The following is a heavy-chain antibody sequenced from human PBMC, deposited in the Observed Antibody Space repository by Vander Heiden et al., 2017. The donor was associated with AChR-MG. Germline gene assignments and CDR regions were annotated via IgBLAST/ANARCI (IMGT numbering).Heavy chain of an antibody. Sequence: EVQLVESGGGLVQPGGSVRLSCAGSGFTFSSYSMNWVRQAPGKGLEWLSYISSSSGTTYYADSVKGRFTISRDNGKNSLYLQMNSLRADDTAVYYCARDSARWELLDSTNFDYWGQGTLVTVSS. V-gene: IGHV3-48*01. J-gene: IGHJ4*02. D-gene: IGHD1-1*01. CDR3: ARDSARWELLDSTNFDY. CDR2: ISSSSGTT. CDR1: GFTFSSYS.